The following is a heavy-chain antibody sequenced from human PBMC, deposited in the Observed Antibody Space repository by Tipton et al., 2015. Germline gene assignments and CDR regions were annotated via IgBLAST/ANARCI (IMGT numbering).Heavy chain of an antibody. CDR1: GFTFKNYA. D-gene: IGHD3-3*01. Sequence: SLRLSCVASGFTFKNYAMSWVRQPPGKGLEWVSSISVSGCSTYDADSVKGRFTMSRDNSRNTVYLQMNSLRVEDTAIYFCAKDLNSGGVGGTAASWGQGTLVTVSS. V-gene: IGHV3-23*01. CDR3: AKDLNSGGVGGTAAS. J-gene: IGHJ4*02. CDR2: ISVSGCST.